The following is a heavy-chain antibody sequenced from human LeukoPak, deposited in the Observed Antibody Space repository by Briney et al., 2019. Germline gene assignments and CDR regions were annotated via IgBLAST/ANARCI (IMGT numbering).Heavy chain of an antibody. J-gene: IGHJ4*02. CDR3: ARAYSSGWYYPGDY. D-gene: IGHD6-19*01. CDR2: IWYDGGNK. V-gene: IGHV3-33*01. CDR1: GFTFSSYG. Sequence: GGSLRLSCAASGFTFSSYGMHWVRQAPGKGLEWVAVIWYDGGNKYYADSVKGRFTISRDNSKNTLYLQVNSLRAEDTAVYYCARAYSSGWYYPGDYWGQGTLVTVSS.